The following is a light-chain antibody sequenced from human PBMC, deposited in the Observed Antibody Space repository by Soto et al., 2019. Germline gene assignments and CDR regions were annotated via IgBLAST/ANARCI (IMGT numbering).Light chain of an antibody. CDR2: GAS. CDR3: QQYNNWPRT. Sequence: EIVVTQSPATLSVSPGERVTLSCRASQSVSSNLAWYQQKPGQAPRLLIYGASTRATGIPARFSGSGSGTEFTLTISSLQSEDFAVYYCQQYNNWPRTFGQGTKVDSK. J-gene: IGKJ1*01. V-gene: IGKV3-15*01. CDR1: QSVSSN.